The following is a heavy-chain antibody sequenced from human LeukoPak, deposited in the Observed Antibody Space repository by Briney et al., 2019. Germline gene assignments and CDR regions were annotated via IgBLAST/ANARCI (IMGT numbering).Heavy chain of an antibody. CDR3: ARRSGNSGAFDI. D-gene: IGHD4-23*01. CDR1: GFTFSSYS. V-gene: IGHV3-21*01. CDR2: ISSSSSYI. Sequence: GGSLRLSCAASGFTFSSYSMNWVRRAPGKGLEWVSSISSSSSYIYYADSVKGRFTISRDNAKNTLYLQMNSLRAEDTAVYYCARRSGNSGAFDIWGQGTMVTVSS. J-gene: IGHJ3*02.